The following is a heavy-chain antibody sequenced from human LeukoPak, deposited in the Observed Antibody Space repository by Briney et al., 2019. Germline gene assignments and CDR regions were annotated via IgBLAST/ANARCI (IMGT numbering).Heavy chain of an antibody. CDR2: INSDGSST. CDR3: ARGHIAARPSHYYMDV. CDR1: GFTFSSYC. J-gene: IGHJ6*03. D-gene: IGHD6-6*01. Sequence: PGGSLRLSCAASGFTFSSYCMHWVRQPPGKGLVWVSRINSDGSSTSYADSVKGRFTISRDNAKNTLYLQMNSLRAEDTAVYYRARGHIAARPSHYYMDVWGKGTTVTVSS. V-gene: IGHV3-74*01.